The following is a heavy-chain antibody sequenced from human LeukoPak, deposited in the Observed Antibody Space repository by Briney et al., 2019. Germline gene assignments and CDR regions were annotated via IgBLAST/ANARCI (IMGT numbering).Heavy chain of an antibody. CDR1: EFSVGSNY. J-gene: IGHJ4*02. Sequence: GGSLRLSCAASEFSVGSNYMTWVRQAPGKGLEWVSLIYSGGSTYYADSVKGRFTISRDNSKNTLYLQMNSLRAEDTAVYYCAKEIGYYYGSGSSLYYFDYWGQGTLVTVTS. V-gene: IGHV3-66*01. CDR2: IYSGGST. CDR3: AKEIGYYYGSGSSLYYFDY. D-gene: IGHD3-10*01.